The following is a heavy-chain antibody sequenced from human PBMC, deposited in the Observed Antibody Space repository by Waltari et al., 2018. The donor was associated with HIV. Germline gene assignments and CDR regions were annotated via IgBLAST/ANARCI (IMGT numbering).Heavy chain of an antibody. CDR1: GFNFRSHA. J-gene: IGHJ4*02. V-gene: IGHV3-30*03. Sequence: IQLLQSGGGGVQPGGSLRLYCAASGFNFRSHAMHWVRQAPAKGLEWVAVISSDGFTKYVDSVKGRFTVSRDISKSTLYVQMNNLRPDDTAVYYCARAFGFSNSGPVGYWGQGTLVIVSS. D-gene: IGHD5-18*01. CDR2: ISSDGFTK. CDR3: ARAFGFSNSGPVGY.